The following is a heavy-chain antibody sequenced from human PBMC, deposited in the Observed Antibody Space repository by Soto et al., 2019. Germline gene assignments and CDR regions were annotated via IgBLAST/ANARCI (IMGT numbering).Heavy chain of an antibody. CDR3: AKGTIVVVPAAVSHGYYYYGMDV. CDR2: ISGSGGST. CDR1: GFTFSSYA. V-gene: IGHV3-23*01. Sequence: GGSLRLSCAASGFTFSSYAMSWVRQAPGKGLEWVSAISGSGGSTYYADSVKGRFTISRDNPKNTLYLQMNSLRAEDTAVYYCAKGTIVVVPAAVSHGYYYYGMDVWGQGTTVTVSS. J-gene: IGHJ6*02. D-gene: IGHD2-2*01.